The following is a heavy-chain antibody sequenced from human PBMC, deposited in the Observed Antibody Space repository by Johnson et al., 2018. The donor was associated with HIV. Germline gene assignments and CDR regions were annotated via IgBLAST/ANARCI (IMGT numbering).Heavy chain of an antibody. CDR3: ARDQSSGPHDAFDI. D-gene: IGHD3-22*01. CDR2: ISWDGGST. J-gene: IGHJ3*02. V-gene: IGHV3-43*01. Sequence: VQLVESGGVVVQPGGSLRLSCAASGFTFDDYTMHWVRQAPGKGLEWVSLISWDGGSTYYADSVKGRFTISRDNSKNSLYLQMNSLRTEDTALYYCARDQSSGPHDAFDIWGQGTMVTVSS. CDR1: GFTFDDYT.